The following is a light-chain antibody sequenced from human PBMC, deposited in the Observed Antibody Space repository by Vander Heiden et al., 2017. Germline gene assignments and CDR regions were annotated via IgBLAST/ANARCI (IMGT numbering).Light chain of an antibody. V-gene: IGLV2-8*01. J-gene: IGLJ2*01. CDR3: NAYAGSNNVV. Sequence: QSALTQPPSASGSPGQSVTISCTGTSSDVGGYKYVSWYQPHPGKAPKLMIYEVSKRPSGVPDRFSGSKSGNTASLTVSGLQAEDEADYYCNAYAGSNNVVFGGGTKLTVL. CDR1: SSDVGGYKY. CDR2: EVS.